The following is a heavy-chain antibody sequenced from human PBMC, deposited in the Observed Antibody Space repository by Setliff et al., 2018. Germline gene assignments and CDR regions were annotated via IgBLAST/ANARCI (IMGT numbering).Heavy chain of an antibody. Sequence: ASVKVSCKASGYIFTDYFIHWLRQAPGQGLECMGWINPASGTTKFAQKFQGRVTVTSDTSINTAYMQLSGLTSDDTAVYYCARVLAADTYHDFWGQGTLVTV. J-gene: IGHJ4*02. V-gene: IGHV1-2*02. CDR3: ARVLAADTYHDF. CDR2: INPASGTT. D-gene: IGHD3-3*02. CDR1: GYIFTDYF.